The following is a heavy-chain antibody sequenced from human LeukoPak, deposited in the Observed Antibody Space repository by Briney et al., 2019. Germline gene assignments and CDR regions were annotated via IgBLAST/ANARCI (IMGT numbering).Heavy chain of an antibody. D-gene: IGHD1-26*01. Sequence: GGSLRLSCAASGFTFSSYSMSWVRQAPGKGLGWVSAISGSGGSTNYADSVKGRFTISRDNSKNTLYLQMNSLRAEDTAVYYCAKDQWELQAGWFDPWGQGTLVTVSS. CDR1: GFTFSSYS. J-gene: IGHJ5*02. CDR2: ISGSGGST. CDR3: AKDQWELQAGWFDP. V-gene: IGHV3-23*01.